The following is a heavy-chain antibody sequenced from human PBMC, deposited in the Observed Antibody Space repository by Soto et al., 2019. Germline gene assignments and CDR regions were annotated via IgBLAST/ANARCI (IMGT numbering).Heavy chain of an antibody. J-gene: IGHJ4*02. CDR2: IKQDGSEK. V-gene: IGHV3-7*05. D-gene: IGHD6-19*01. CDR1: GFTFSSYW. Sequence: GGSLRLSCAASGFTFSSYWMSWVRQAPGKGLEWVANIKQDGSEKYYVDSVKGRFTISRDNAKNSLYLQMNSLRAEDTAVYYCARDLAGSGWYVDYFDYWGQGTLVTVSS. CDR3: ARDLAGSGWYVDYFDY.